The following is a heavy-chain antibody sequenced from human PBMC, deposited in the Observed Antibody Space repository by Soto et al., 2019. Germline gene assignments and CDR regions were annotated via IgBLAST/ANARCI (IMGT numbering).Heavy chain of an antibody. D-gene: IGHD3-16*02. CDR2: INAGNGNT. CDR3: ARSGDYDYIWGSYRWVYFDY. CDR1: GYTFTSYA. Sequence: QVQLVQSGAEVKKPGASVKVSCKASGYTFTSYAMHWVRQAPGQRLEWMGWINAGNGNTKYSQKFQGRVTITRDTSASTAYMELSSLRSKDTAVYYCARSGDYDYIWGSYRWVYFDYWGQGTLVTVSS. V-gene: IGHV1-3*01. J-gene: IGHJ4*02.